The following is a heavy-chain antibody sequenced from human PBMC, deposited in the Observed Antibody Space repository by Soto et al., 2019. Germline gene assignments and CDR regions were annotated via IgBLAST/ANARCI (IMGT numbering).Heavy chain of an antibody. CDR3: ASSPEYSRHDKQRYGMDV. CDR1: GGTFSSYA. V-gene: IGHV1-69*06. CDR2: IIPIFGTA. Sequence: SVKVSCKASGGTFSSYAISWVRQAPGQGLEWMGGIIPIFGTANYAQKFQGRVTITADKSTSTAYMELSSLRSEDTAVYYCASSPEYSRHDKQRYGMDVWGQGXTVTVSS. J-gene: IGHJ6*02. D-gene: IGHD6-6*01.